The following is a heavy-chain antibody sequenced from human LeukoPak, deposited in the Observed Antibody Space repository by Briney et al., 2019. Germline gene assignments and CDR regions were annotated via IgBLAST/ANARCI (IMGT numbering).Heavy chain of an antibody. D-gene: IGHD6-13*01. CDR3: ARNGYSSRYWYFDL. CDR2: IYYSGST. Sequence: SETLSLTCTVSGGSISSSSYYWGWIRQPPGKGLEWIGSIYYSGSTYYNPSLKSRVTISVDTSKNQFSLKLSSVTAADTAVYYCARNGYSSRYWYFDLWGRGTLVTVSS. CDR1: GGSISSSSYY. V-gene: IGHV4-39*01. J-gene: IGHJ2*01.